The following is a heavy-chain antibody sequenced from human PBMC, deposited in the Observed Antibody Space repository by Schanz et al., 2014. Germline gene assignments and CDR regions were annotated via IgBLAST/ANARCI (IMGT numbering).Heavy chain of an antibody. Sequence: QVQLVQSGAEVKKPGASVKVSCKASGYTFTSYSIHWVRQAPGQGLEWMGWMNPDSGNTGYAQKFQGWVTMTRDTSISTVYMELSSLRSEDTAVYYCARDGVDAAAGGNYWGQGTLVTVSS. CDR3: ARDGVDAAAGGNY. CDR2: MNPDSGNT. J-gene: IGHJ4*02. CDR1: GYTFTSYS. D-gene: IGHD6-13*01. V-gene: IGHV1-8*02.